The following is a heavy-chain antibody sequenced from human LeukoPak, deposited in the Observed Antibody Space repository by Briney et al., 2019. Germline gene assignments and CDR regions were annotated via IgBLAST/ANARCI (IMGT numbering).Heavy chain of an antibody. D-gene: IGHD6-13*01. CDR1: GGTFSSYS. Sequence: VASVKVSCKASGGTFSSYSISWVRQAPGQGLEWMGGIVPIFGTADYAQKFQGRVTITADESTSTAHMELSSLRSEDTAVYYCARDRAAAGLNNWFDPWGQGTRVTVSS. CDR2: IVPIFGTA. CDR3: ARDRAAAGLNNWFDP. J-gene: IGHJ5*02. V-gene: IGHV1-69*01.